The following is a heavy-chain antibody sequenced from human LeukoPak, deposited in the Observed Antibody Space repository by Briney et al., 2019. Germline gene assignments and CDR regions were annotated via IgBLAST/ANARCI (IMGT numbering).Heavy chain of an antibody. CDR3: ARSTRWNIPFYCDILTGAFDY. CDR2: IYYSGST. J-gene: IGHJ4*02. V-gene: IGHV4-39*01. Sequence: SETLSLTCTVSGGSISSSSYYWGWIRQPPGQGLEWIGSIYYSGSTYYNPSLKSRVTISVDTSKNQFSLKLSSVTAADTAVYYCARSTRWNIPFYCDILTGAFDYWGQGTLVTVSS. D-gene: IGHD3-9*01. CDR1: GGSISSSSYY.